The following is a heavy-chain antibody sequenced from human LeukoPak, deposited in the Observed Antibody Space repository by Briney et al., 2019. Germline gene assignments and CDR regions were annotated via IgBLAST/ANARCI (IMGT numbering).Heavy chain of an antibody. CDR2: ITTSGSII. V-gene: IGHV3-48*03. CDR3: TRTQYSSGWTFDY. J-gene: IGHJ4*02. CDR1: GFTFSIYE. Sequence: GGSLRLSCAASGFTFSIYEMNWVRQAPGKGLEWVSYITTSGSIIHYADSVKGRFTISRDNAKNSLYLQMNSLRAEDTAVCSCTRTQYSSGWTFDYWGQGTLVTVSS. D-gene: IGHD6-19*01.